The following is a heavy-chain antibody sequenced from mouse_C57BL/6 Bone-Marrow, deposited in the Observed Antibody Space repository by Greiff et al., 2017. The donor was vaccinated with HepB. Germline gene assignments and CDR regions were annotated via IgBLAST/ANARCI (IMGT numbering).Heavy chain of an antibody. Sequence: VQLVESGGGLVQPKGSLKLSCAASGFSFNTYAMNWVRQAPGKGLEWVARIRSKSNNYATYYSDSVKDRLTISRDDSESMLYLQMNNLKTEDTAMDYCVRIYGQGTYWGQGTLVTVSA. J-gene: IGHJ3*01. D-gene: IGHD1-1*01. CDR3: VRIYGQGTY. CDR1: GFSFNTYA. V-gene: IGHV10-1*01. CDR2: IRSKSNNYAT.